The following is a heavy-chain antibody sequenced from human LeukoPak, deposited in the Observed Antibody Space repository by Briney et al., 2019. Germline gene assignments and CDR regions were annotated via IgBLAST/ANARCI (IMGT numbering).Heavy chain of an antibody. CDR3: ARGGLISLAKTPLGAFDT. J-gene: IGHJ3*02. CDR1: GGSISSYY. CDR2: IYYSGST. D-gene: IGHD5-12*01. V-gene: IGHV4-59*01. Sequence: SETLSLTCTVSGGSISSYYWSWIRQPPGKGLEWIGYIYYSGSTNYNPSLKSRVTISVDTSKNQFSLKLSSVTAADTAVYYCARGGLISLAKTPLGAFDTWGQREMVSASS.